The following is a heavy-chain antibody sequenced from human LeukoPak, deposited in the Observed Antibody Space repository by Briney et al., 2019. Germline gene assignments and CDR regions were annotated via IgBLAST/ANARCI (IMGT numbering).Heavy chain of an antibody. J-gene: IGHJ4*02. CDR3: ARDMGHLRFLEWLLTNTTGGFDY. CDR1: GFTFSSYA. Sequence: GRSLRLSCAASGFTFSSYAMHWVRQAPGKGLEWVAVISYDGSNKYYADSVKGRFTISRDNSKNTLYLQMNSLRAEDTAVYYCARDMGHLRFLEWLLTNTTGGFDYWGQGTLVTVSS. D-gene: IGHD3-3*01. V-gene: IGHV3-30-3*01. CDR2: ISYDGSNK.